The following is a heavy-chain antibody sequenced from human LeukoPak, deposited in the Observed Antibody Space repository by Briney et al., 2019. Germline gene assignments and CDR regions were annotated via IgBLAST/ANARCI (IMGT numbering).Heavy chain of an antibody. CDR1: GGSFSGYY. CDR3: ARRLRRLRFLEWSMDV. V-gene: IGHV4-34*01. CDR2: IYHSGST. J-gene: IGHJ6*04. Sequence: SETLSLTCAVYGGSFSGYYWSWIRQPPGKGLEWIGEIYHSGSTNYNPSLKSRVTISVDTSKNQFSLKLSSVTAADTAVYYCARRLRRLRFLEWSMDVWGKGTTVTVSS. D-gene: IGHD3-3*01.